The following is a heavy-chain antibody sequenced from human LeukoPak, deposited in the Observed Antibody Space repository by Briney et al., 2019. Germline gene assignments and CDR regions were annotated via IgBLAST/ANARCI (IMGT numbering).Heavy chain of an antibody. CDR1: GGSISSYY. V-gene: IGHV4-59*01. CDR2: IYYSGST. CDR3: ARGLGPGGYFDY. D-gene: IGHD3-16*01. J-gene: IGHJ4*02. Sequence: PSETLSLTCTVSGGSISSYYWSWIRQPPGKGLEWIGYIYYSGSTNYTPSLKSRVTISVDTSKNQFSLKLSSVTAADTAVYYCARGLGPGGYFDYWGQGTLVTVSS.